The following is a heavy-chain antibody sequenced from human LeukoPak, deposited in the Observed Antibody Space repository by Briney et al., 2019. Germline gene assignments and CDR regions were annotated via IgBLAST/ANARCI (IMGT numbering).Heavy chain of an antibody. CDR1: GGTFSSYA. CDR3: ARGSSSGWYGAFDI. Sequence: SVKVSCKXSGGTFSSYAISWVRQAPGQGLEWMGRIIPIFGTANYAQKFQGRVTITTDESTSTAYMELSSLRSEDTAVYYCARGSSSGWYGAFDIWGQGTMVTVSS. J-gene: IGHJ3*02. CDR2: IIPIFGTA. V-gene: IGHV1-69*05. D-gene: IGHD6-19*01.